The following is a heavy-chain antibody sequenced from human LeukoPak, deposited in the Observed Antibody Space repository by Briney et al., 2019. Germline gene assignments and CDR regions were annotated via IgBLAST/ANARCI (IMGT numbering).Heavy chain of an antibody. V-gene: IGHV4-34*12. CDR3: ARGLASGYPPIPFGY. J-gene: IGHJ4*02. Sequence: PSETLSLTCAVYGESFSGYYWTWIRQPPGEGLEWIGEFIDTGSTKYSSSLKSRVTISVDTSKNEFSLSLTSVTAADTAVYYCARGLASGYPPIPFGYWGQGTLVTVSS. CDR2: FIDTGST. CDR1: GESFSGYY. D-gene: IGHD3-3*01.